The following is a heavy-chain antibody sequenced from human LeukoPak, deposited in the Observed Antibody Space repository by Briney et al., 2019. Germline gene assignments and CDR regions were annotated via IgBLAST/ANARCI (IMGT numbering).Heavy chain of an antibody. CDR3: ARGGWNYVFNY. Sequence: GGSLRLSCAASGFTFNTYEMNSVRQAPGKGLEWLAYIPSSGSTIYYADYVKGRFTISRDNAKNSLYLQMNSLRAEDTAVYYCARGGWNYVFNYWGQGTLVTVSS. CDR2: IPSSGSTI. D-gene: IGHD1-7*01. CDR1: GFTFNTYE. J-gene: IGHJ4*02. V-gene: IGHV3-48*03.